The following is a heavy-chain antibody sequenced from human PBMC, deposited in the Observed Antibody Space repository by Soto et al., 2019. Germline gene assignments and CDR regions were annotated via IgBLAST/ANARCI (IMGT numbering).Heavy chain of an antibody. Sequence: SQTLSLTCAISGDSVSSNSAAWNWIRLSPSRGLEWLARTYYRSRWYNDYAVSVRSRITVNLDTSKNQFSLQLTSVTPEDTAVYFCAGTTSHQWYYMDVWSKGTTVTVSS. CDR2: TYYRSRWYN. CDR1: GDSVSSNSAA. CDR3: AGTTSHQWYYMDV. J-gene: IGHJ6*03. D-gene: IGHD1-7*01. V-gene: IGHV6-1*01.